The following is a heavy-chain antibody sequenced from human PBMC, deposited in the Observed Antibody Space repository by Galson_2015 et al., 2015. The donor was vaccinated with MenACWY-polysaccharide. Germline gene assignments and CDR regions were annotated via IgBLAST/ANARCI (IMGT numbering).Heavy chain of an antibody. CDR2: IYYSGST. V-gene: IGHV4-30-4*01. Sequence: IYYSGSTYYNPSLKSRVIISLDTSKNQFSLRLTSVSAADTAVYYCVRHGRDGDNGLRSWLDPWGQGTLVIVSS. D-gene: IGHD4-17*01. J-gene: IGHJ5*02. CDR3: VRHGRDGDNGLRSWLDP.